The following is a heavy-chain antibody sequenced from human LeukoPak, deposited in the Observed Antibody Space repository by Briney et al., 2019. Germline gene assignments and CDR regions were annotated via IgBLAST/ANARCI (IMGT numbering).Heavy chain of an antibody. CDR1: GFTFSDYD. CDR3: ARVAKERVGGVYYFDY. V-gene: IGHV3-13*01. Sequence: GGSLRLSCAASGFTFSDYDMHWVRQATGKRLEWVSAIGTAGDTYYTGSVKGRFTISRENAKNSLYLQMNSLRAGDTAVYYCARVAKERVGGVYYFDYWGQGTLVTVSS. D-gene: IGHD1-1*01. CDR2: IGTAGDT. J-gene: IGHJ4*02.